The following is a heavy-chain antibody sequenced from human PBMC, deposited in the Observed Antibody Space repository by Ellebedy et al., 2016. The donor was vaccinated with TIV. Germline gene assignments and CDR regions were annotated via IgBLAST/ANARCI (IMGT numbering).Heavy chain of an antibody. Sequence: SETLSLXCTVSGDSISSGSYYWSWIRQPAGKGLEWIGRFYTSGDINYNPSLKSRVTMSVDTSKNQFSLKLSSVTAADTAVYYCARRGAPGSSYYYMDVWGKGTTVTVSS. CDR1: GDSISSGSYY. J-gene: IGHJ6*03. CDR3: ARRGAPGSSYYYMDV. V-gene: IGHV4-61*02. D-gene: IGHD2-15*01. CDR2: FYTSGDI.